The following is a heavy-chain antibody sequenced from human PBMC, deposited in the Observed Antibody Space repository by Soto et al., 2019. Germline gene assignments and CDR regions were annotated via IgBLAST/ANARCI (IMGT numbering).Heavy chain of an antibody. Sequence: EVQLVESGGGLVKPGGSLRLSCAASGFTFSSYSMNWVRQAPGKGLEWVSSISSTSAYIYYGDSVKGRFTISRDNAKNSLYLQMNSLRAEDTAVFYCVRSTMIVADYWGQGTLVTVSS. CDR1: GFTFSSYS. D-gene: IGHD3-22*01. CDR2: ISSTSAYI. J-gene: IGHJ4*02. CDR3: VRSTMIVADY. V-gene: IGHV3-21*01.